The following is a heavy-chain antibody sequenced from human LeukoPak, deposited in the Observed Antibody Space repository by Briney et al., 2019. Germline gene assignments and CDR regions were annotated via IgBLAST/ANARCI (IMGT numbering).Heavy chain of an antibody. CDR3: ARASAPDYDILTGYSSGGMDV. D-gene: IGHD3-9*01. CDR2: ISSSSSYI. Sequence: GGSLRLSCAASGFTFRSYSMNWVRQAPGKGLEWVSSISSSSSYIFYADSVKGRFTITRDNAKNSLYLQMNSLRAEDTAVYYCARASAPDYDILTGYSSGGMDVWGQRTTVTVSS. V-gene: IGHV3-21*01. CDR1: GFTFRSYS. J-gene: IGHJ6*02.